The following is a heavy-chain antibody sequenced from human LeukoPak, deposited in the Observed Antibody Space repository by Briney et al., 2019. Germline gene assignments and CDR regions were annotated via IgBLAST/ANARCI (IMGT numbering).Heavy chain of an antibody. Sequence: EASVKVSCKASGYTFTGYYMHWVRQAPGQGLEWMGWINPNSGGTNYAQKFQGRVTMTRDTSISTVYMELSRLKSDGTAVYYCARDPQINWNDHLYGMDVWGQGTTVTVSS. CDR2: INPNSGGT. D-gene: IGHD1-20*01. CDR1: GYTFTGYY. J-gene: IGHJ6*02. CDR3: ARDPQINWNDHLYGMDV. V-gene: IGHV1-2*02.